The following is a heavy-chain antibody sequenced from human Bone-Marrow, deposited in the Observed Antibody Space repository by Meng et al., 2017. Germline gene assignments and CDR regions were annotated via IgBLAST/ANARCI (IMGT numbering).Heavy chain of an antibody. Sequence: QVQLVQSGAEVKKPGASLKVSCKASDYTFTGYGVCWVRQAPGQGLEWMGIINPSGGSTSYAQKFQGRVTMTRDTSTSTVYMELSSLRSEDTAVYYCARSRRSGDEPDYYYGMDVWGQGTTVTVSS. CDR2: INPSGGST. CDR3: ARSRRSGDEPDYYYGMDV. CDR1: DYTFTGYG. D-gene: IGHD4-17*01. V-gene: IGHV1-46*01. J-gene: IGHJ6*02.